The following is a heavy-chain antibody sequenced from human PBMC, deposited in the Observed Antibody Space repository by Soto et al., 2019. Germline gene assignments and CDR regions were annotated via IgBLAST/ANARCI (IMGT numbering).Heavy chain of an antibody. D-gene: IGHD3-16*01. CDR2: ISSSSSYI. Sequence: GGSLRLSCAASGFTFSSYSMNWVRQAPGKGLEWVSSISSSSSYIYYADSVKGRFTISRDNAKNSLYLQMNSLRAEDTAVYYCARGLADSPKFDYWGQGTLVTVSS. V-gene: IGHV3-21*01. CDR1: GFTFSSYS. J-gene: IGHJ4*02. CDR3: ARGLADSPKFDY.